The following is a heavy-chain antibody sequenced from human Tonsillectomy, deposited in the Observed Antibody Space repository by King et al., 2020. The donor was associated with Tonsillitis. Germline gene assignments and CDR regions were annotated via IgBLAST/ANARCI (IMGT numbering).Heavy chain of an antibody. Sequence: VQLVESGGGLVQPGGSLRLSCAASGFTFSSYSMNWVRQAPGKGLEWVSYISSRSSTIYYADSVKGRFTISRDNAKNSLYLQMNSLRDEDTAVYYCARDYYDSSGYYNWFDPWGQGTLVSDSS. V-gene: IGHV3-48*02. J-gene: IGHJ5*02. CDR1: GFTFSSYS. D-gene: IGHD3-22*01. CDR2: ISSRSSTI. CDR3: ARDYYDSSGYYNWFDP.